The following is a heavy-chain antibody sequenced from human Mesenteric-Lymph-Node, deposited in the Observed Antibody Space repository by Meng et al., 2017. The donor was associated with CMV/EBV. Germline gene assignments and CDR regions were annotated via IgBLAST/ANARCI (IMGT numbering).Heavy chain of an antibody. CDR3: ARDFRYGYCSSTSCYEIDY. Sequence: LSLTCAASGFTFSSYSMNWVRQAPGKGLEWVSYISSSSSTIYYADSVKGRFTISRDNAKNSLYLQMNSLRAEDTAVYYCARDFRYGYCSSTSCYEIDYWGQGTLVTVSS. V-gene: IGHV3-48*04. J-gene: IGHJ4*02. CDR1: GFTFSSYS. D-gene: IGHD2-2*01. CDR2: ISSSSSTI.